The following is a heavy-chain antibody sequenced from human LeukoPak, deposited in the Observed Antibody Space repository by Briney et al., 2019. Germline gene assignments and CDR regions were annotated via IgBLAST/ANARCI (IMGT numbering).Heavy chain of an antibody. D-gene: IGHD5-18*01. CDR2: MNPNSGNT. CDR3: ARNGDSGMVSPLNYYYYYYMDV. Sequence: ASVKVSCKASGYTFTSYDINWVRQATGQGLEWMGWMNPNSGNTGYAQKFQGRVTMTRNTSISTAYMELSSLRSEDTAVYYCARNGDSGMVSPLNYYYYYYMDVWGKGTTVTVSS. CDR1: GYTFTSYD. J-gene: IGHJ6*03. V-gene: IGHV1-8*01.